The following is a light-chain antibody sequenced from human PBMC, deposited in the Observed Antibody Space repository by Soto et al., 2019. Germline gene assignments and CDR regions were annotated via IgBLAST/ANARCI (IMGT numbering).Light chain of an antibody. CDR2: GAS. CDR1: QSVSSN. J-gene: IGKJ1*01. Sequence: EIVMTQSPSTLSVSPVERATLSCRASQSVSSNLAWYQQKPGQAPRLLIYGASTRATGIPARFSGSGSGTEFTLTISSLQSEDFAVYYCQQYNNWLGTFGQGTKV. V-gene: IGKV3-15*01. CDR3: QQYNNWLGT.